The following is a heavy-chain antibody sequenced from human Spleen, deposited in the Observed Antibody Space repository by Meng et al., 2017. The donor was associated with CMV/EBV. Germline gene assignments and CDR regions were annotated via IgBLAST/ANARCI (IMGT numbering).Heavy chain of an antibody. CDR1: FTFSTYA. V-gene: IGHV3-30-3*01. CDR3: ARGGYYDSSGQNWFDP. CDR2: ISYDGSNK. D-gene: IGHD3-22*01. J-gene: IGHJ5*02. Sequence: FTFSTYAMHWVRQNPGKGLEWVAVISYDGSNKYYADSVKGRFTISRDNSKNTLHLQMNTLRAEDTALYYCARGGYYDSSGQNWFDPWGQGTLVTVSS.